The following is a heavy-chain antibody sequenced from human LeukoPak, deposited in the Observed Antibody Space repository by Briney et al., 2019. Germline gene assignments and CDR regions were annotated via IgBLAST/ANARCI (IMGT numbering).Heavy chain of an antibody. D-gene: IGHD5/OR15-5a*01. J-gene: IGHJ4*02. Sequence: PGGSLRLSCVASGFIFSNDRMNWVRQAPGKGLEWVSTIYSGSDYIYYADSVRGRFTISRDNAKNSLYLQMNSLRVEDTAVYYCTRDLLVSDTYHYFDSWGQGTLVTVSS. CDR1: GFIFSNDR. CDR3: TRDLLVSDTYHYFDS. V-gene: IGHV3-21*01. CDR2: IYSGSDYI.